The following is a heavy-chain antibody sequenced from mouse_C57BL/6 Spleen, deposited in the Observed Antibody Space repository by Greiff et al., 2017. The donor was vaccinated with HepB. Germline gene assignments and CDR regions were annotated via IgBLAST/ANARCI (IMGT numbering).Heavy chain of an antibody. CDR2: IYPSDSET. J-gene: IGHJ2*01. Sequence: KQRPGQGLEWIGNIYPSDSETHYNQKFKDKATLTVDKSSSTAYMQLSSLTSEDSAVYYCARSFDDGGYWGQGTTLTVSS. D-gene: IGHD2-3*01. CDR3: ARSFDDGGY. V-gene: IGHV1-61*01.